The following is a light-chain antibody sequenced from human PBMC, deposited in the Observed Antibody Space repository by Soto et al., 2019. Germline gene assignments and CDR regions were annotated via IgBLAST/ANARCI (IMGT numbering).Light chain of an antibody. CDR3: QQYNSYSRT. Sequence: IQMTQDPSTLSASLGVRVTITCRASQSISSWLAWYQQKPGKAPKLLIYKASSLESGVPSRFSGSGSGTEFTLTISSLQPDDFATYYCQQYNSYSRTFGQGTNVDI. CDR1: QSISSW. J-gene: IGKJ1*01. CDR2: KAS. V-gene: IGKV1-5*03.